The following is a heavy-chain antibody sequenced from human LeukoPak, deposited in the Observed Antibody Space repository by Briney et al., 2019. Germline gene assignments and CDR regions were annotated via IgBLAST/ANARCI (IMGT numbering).Heavy chain of an antibody. D-gene: IGHD3-16*02. CDR1: GYTFTSYG. J-gene: IGHJ4*02. CDR3: ARDYHPLTFGGVIVILDY. V-gene: IGHV1-18*01. Sequence: ASAKVSCKASGYTFTSYGISWVRQAPGQGLEWMGWISAYNGNTNYAQKLQGRVTMTTDTSTSTAYMELRSLRSDDTAVYYCARDYHPLTFGGVIVILDYWGQGTLVTVSS. CDR2: ISAYNGNT.